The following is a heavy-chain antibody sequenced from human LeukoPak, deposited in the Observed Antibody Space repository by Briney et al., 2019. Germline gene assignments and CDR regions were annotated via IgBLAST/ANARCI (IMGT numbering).Heavy chain of an antibody. J-gene: IGHJ4*02. D-gene: IGHD5-18*01. V-gene: IGHV3-23*01. CDR2: ISGSGGRT. CDR1: GFTFSSYA. CDR3: AKEALGYSYGEN. Sequence: LPGGSLRLSCAASGFTFSSYAMSWVRQTPEKGLEWVSAISGSGGRTYYADFVKGRFTISRDNSKNTLFLQMNSLSAEDTAVYYCAKEALGYSYGENWGQGTRVTVSS.